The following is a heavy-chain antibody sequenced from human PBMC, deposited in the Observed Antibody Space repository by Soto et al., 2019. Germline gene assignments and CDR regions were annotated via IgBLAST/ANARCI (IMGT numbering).Heavy chain of an antibody. CDR1: GDSVSSNSAV. J-gene: IGHJ5*01. CDR3: ARLIGNSWLDS. V-gene: IGHV6-1*01. CDR2: TYYRSKWYN. D-gene: IGHD3-16*01. Sequence: SQTLSLTCAISGDSVSSNSAVWNWIRQSPSRGLEWLGRTYYRSKWYNDYAESVKSRITINPDTSNNQVSLQLNSVTPDDTAVYYCARLIGNSWLDSWGQGTLVTVSS.